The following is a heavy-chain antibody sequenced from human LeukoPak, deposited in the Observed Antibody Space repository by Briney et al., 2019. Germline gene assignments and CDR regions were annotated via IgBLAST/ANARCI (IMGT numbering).Heavy chain of an antibody. CDR3: ARVKGITIFGVVSHDAFDI. J-gene: IGHJ3*02. CDR1: GYTFTGYY. V-gene: IGHV1-2*02. CDR2: INPNSGGT. D-gene: IGHD3-3*01. Sequence: ASVKVTCKASGYTFTGYYMHWVRQAPGQGLEWMGWINPNSGGTNYAQKFQGRVTMTRDTSISTAYMELSRLRSDDTAVYYCARVKGITIFGVVSHDAFDIWGQGTMVTVSS.